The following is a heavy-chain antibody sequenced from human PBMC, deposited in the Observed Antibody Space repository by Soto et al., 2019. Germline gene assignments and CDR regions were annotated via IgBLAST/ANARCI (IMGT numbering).Heavy chain of an antibody. Sequence: QVQLQQWGAGLLKPSETLSLTCAVYGGSFSGYYWSWIRQPPGKGLEWIGEINHSGSTNSNPFLKSRVTISVDTSKNQFSLKLSSVTAADTAVYYCARGLAVAGSAANFDYWGQGTLVTVSS. CDR2: INHSGST. J-gene: IGHJ4*02. D-gene: IGHD6-19*01. CDR3: ARGLAVAGSAANFDY. V-gene: IGHV4-34*01. CDR1: GGSFSGYY.